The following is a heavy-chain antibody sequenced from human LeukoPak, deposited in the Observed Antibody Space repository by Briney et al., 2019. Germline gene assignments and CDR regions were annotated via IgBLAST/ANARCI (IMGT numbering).Heavy chain of an antibody. D-gene: IGHD4-11*01. CDR1: GGSITSRSNY. CDR2: INHSGST. CDR3: ARELPPRNYVRNWFDP. V-gene: IGHV4-39*07. Sequence: PSETLSLTCTVSGGSITSRSNYWGWIRQPPGKGLEWIGSINHSGSTNYNPSLKSRVTISVDTSKNQFSLKLSSVTAADTAVYYCARELPPRNYVRNWFDPWGQGTLVTVSS. J-gene: IGHJ5*02.